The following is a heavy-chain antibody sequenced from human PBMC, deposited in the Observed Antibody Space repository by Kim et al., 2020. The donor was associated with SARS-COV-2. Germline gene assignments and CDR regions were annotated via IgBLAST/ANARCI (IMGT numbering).Heavy chain of an antibody. Sequence: YANSGKGRFTISRKNAKNLLSLQMNSRRAEEPAVYYCARDRARALVDPWGQGTLVTVSS. V-gene: IGHV3-48*03. D-gene: IGHD2-15*01. CDR3: ARDRARALVDP. J-gene: IGHJ5*02.